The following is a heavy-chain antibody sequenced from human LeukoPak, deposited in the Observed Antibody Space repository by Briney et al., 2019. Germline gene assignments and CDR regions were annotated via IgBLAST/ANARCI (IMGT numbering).Heavy chain of an antibody. Sequence: PGGSLRLSCAGSGFTFKDYTMHWVRQAPGKGLEWLAVISYDGSKKSYVDSVKGRFTISRDNSKNTLYLQMNSLRAEDTAVYYCAKDDYYDSSGSVWGQGTLVTVSS. J-gene: IGHJ4*02. CDR1: GFTFKDYT. D-gene: IGHD3-22*01. CDR2: ISYDGSKK. CDR3: AKDDYYDSSGSV. V-gene: IGHV3-30-3*01.